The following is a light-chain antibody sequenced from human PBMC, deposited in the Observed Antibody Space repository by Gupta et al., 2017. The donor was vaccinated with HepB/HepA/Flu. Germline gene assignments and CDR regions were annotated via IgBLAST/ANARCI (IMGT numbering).Light chain of an antibody. CDR3: QQYGSSAWT. Sequence: EIVLTQSPGTLSLSPGERATLSCRASQSVSSSYLAWYQQKPGQAPRLLIYGASSRATGIPDRLSGSGSGTDFTLTISRLEPEDFAVYYCQQYGSSAWTLGKETKVEIK. CDR2: GAS. J-gene: IGKJ1*01. CDR1: QSVSSSY. V-gene: IGKV3-20*01.